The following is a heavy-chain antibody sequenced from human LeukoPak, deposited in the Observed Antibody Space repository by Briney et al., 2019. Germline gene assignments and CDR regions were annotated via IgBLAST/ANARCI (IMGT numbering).Heavy chain of an antibody. D-gene: IGHD6-13*01. J-gene: IGHJ4*02. CDR2: ISGSGGST. V-gene: IGHV3-23*01. Sequence: PGGSLRLSCAASGFTFSSYAMSWVRQAPGKGLEWVSTISGSGGSTYYADSVKGRFTISRDNSKNTLYLQMNSLRAEDTAVYYCAKRSRVRAAADLFDYWGQGTLVTVSS. CDR3: AKRSRVRAAADLFDY. CDR1: GFTFSSYA.